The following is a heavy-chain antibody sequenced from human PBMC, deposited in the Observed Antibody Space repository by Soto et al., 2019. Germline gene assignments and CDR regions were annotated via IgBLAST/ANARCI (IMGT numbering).Heavy chain of an antibody. V-gene: IGHV3-53*01. CDR3: AREYCSSTSCFGFISN. J-gene: IGHJ4*02. D-gene: IGHD2-2*01. Sequence: GGSLRLSCAASGFTVSSNHMSWVRQAPGKGLEWVSLIYTAGSTYYADSVKGRFTISSDNSKNTLNLQMNSLRAEDTAVYFCAREYCSSTSCFGFISNWGQGTLVTVSS. CDR2: IYTAGST. CDR1: GFTVSSNH.